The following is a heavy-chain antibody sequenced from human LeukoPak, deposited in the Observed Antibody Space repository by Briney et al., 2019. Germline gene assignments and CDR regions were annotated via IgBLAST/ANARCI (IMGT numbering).Heavy chain of an antibody. Sequence: TSETLSLTCTVSGDSISRSIYYCGWIRQPPGKGLEWIGRIYYSGSTFFNPSLESRATISVDTSKNQFSLRLTSVTAADTAVYSCATVRFGHGVYWGQGTLVTVSS. CDR2: IYYSGST. J-gene: IGHJ4*02. CDR1: GDSISRSIYY. CDR3: ATVRFGHGVY. V-gene: IGHV4-39*01. D-gene: IGHD3-10*01.